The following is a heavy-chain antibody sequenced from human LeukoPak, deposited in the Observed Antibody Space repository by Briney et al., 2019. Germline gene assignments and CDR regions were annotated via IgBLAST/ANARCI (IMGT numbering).Heavy chain of an antibody. V-gene: IGHV3-30*04. CDR2: ISYDGSNK. Sequence: PGRSLRLSCAASGFTFSSYAMHWVRQAPGKGLEWVAVISYDGSNKYYADSVKGRFTISRDNSKNTLYLQMNSLRAEDTAVYYCASLSSYYALDYWGQGTLVTVSS. J-gene: IGHJ4*02. D-gene: IGHD3-10*01. CDR3: ASLSSYYALDY. CDR1: GFTFSSYA.